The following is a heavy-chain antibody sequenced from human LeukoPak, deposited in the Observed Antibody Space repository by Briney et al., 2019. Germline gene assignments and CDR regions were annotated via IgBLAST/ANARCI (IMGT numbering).Heavy chain of an antibody. CDR2: ISGSSSNV. Sequence: SGGSLRLSCAASGFTFSSYEMNWVRQAPGKGLEWISAISGSSSNVYYAASVRGRFTISRDNAENSLYLQLNTMRAEDTAVYYCARVRMGDDFNPFDYWGQGTLVTVSS. J-gene: IGHJ4*02. CDR1: GFTFSSYE. CDR3: ARVRMGDDFNPFDY. D-gene: IGHD3-16*01. V-gene: IGHV3-48*03.